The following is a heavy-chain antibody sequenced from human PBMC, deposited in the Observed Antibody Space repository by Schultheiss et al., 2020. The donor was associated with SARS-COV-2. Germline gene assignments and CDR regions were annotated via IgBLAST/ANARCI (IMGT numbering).Heavy chain of an antibody. V-gene: IGHV1-18*01. Sequence: ASVKVSCKASGGTFSTQAPGQGLEWMGWISAYNGNTNYAQNLQGRVTMTTDTSTSTAYMELRSLRSDDTAVYYCARVRGYSGYASYWYFDLWGRGTLVTVSS. J-gene: IGHJ2*01. CDR2: ISAYNGNT. D-gene: IGHD5-12*01. CDR3: ARVRGYSGYASYWYFDL. CDR1: GGTFST.